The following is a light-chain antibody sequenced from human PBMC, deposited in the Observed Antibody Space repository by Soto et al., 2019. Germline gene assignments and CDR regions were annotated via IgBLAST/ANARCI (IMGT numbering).Light chain of an antibody. V-gene: IGLV2-14*01. CDR1: SSDVGAYNY. Sequence: QSALTQPASVSGSPGQSITISCTGTSSDVGAYNYVSWYQQHPGKAPKLMIYEVSNRPSGVSDRFSGSKSGTSASLAISGLRSEDEADYYCAAWDDSLSGYVFGTGTKLTVL. CDR3: AAWDDSLSGYV. J-gene: IGLJ1*01. CDR2: EVS.